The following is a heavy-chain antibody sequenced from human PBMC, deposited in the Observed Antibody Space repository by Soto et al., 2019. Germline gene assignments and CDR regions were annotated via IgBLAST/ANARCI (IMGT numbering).Heavy chain of an antibody. CDR1: GYTFNTYG. D-gene: IGHD4-17*01. CDR2: INPYNGNT. V-gene: IGHV1-18*01. CDR3: ARGCIAVTTHLCY. Sequence: GASVKVSCKASGYTFNTYGITWVRQAPGQGLEWMGWINPYNGNTKFAQKLQDRVTMTTATSTSTAYMELASLRSDDTAVYYCARGCIAVTTHLCYWRQVTLVTVSS. J-gene: IGHJ4*02.